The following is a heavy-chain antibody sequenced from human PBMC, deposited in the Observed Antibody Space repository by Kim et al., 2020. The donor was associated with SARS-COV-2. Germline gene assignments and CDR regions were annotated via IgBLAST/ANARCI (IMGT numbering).Heavy chain of an antibody. CDR1: GYTFTSYD. J-gene: IGHJ4*02. D-gene: IGHD2-2*01. CDR3: ARAGYCSSTSCSMRMGY. V-gene: IGHV1-8*01. Sequence: ASVKVSCKASGYTFTSYDINWVRQATGQGLEWMGWMNPNSGNTGYAQKFQGRVTMTRNTSISTAYMELSSLRSEDTAVYYCARAGYCSSTSCSMRMGYWGQGTLVTVSS. CDR2: MNPNSGNT.